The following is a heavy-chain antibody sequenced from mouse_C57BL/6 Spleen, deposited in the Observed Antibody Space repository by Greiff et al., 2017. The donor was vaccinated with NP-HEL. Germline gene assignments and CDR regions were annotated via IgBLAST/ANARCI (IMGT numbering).Heavy chain of an antibody. V-gene: IGHV1-64*01. D-gene: IGHD1-1*01. CDR3: ANYYYGSSYGYFDV. CDR1: GYTFTSYW. CDR2: IHPNSGST. Sequence: VQLQQPGAELVKPGASVKLSCKASGYTFTSYWMHWVKQRPGQGLEWIGMIHPNSGSTNYNEKFKSKATLTVDKSSSTAYMQLSSLTSEDSAVYYCANYYYGSSYGYFDVWGTGTTVTVSS. J-gene: IGHJ1*03.